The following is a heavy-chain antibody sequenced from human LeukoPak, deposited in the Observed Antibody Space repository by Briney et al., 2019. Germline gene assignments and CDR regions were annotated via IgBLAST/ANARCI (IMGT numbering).Heavy chain of an antibody. D-gene: IGHD3-10*01. Sequence: GGSLRLSCAASGFIFSNYGMHWVRQAPGKGLEWVAVIWHGGSSKYYADSVKGRFSISRDNSKYTLYLQMDKLTAEDTAVYFCARERFRAVRVSDYWGQGTLVTVSS. V-gene: IGHV3-33*01. CDR3: ARERFRAVRVSDY. CDR2: IWHGGSSK. J-gene: IGHJ4*02. CDR1: GFIFSNYG.